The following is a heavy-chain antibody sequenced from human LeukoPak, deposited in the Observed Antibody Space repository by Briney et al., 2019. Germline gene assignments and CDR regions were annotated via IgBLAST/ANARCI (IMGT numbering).Heavy chain of an antibody. V-gene: IGHV3-23*01. J-gene: IGHJ4*02. CDR3: PKVPSGCNACDLDY. Sequence: PGGSLRLSCVASGFTFSSYAMSWVRQPPGKGLEWVSSLGGINGYTYYADSVKGRFSISRDNSKNTLYLQMNSLRAEDTALYYCPKVPSGCNACDLDYWAGEPWSPSPQ. D-gene: IGHD2-2*01. CDR2: LGGINGYT. CDR1: GFTFSSYA.